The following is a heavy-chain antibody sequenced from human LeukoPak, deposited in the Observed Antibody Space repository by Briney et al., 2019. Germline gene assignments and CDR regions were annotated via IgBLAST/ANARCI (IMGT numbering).Heavy chain of an antibody. J-gene: IGHJ4*02. CDR3: TTEPTYYYDSSGYSEFDY. V-gene: IGHV3-15*01. D-gene: IGHD3-22*01. CDR1: GFTFSNAW. CDR2: IQSKTDGGTT. Sequence: GGTLRLSCAASGFTFSNAWMSWVRQAPGKGLEWVGRIQSKTDGGTTDYAAPVKGRFTISRDDSKNTLYLQMNSLKTEDTAVYYCTTEPTYYYDSSGYSEFDYWGQGTLVTVSS.